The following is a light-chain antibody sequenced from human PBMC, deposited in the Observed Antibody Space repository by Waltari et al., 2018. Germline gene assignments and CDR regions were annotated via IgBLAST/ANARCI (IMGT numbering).Light chain of an antibody. CDR3: TSQTLDGVVL. Sequence: QSALTQPASVSGSPGQSIPISCTGIGSAIDDSDFASWYQHPPGKGPRVIIYDVTNRPSGISDRFSASKSANTASLTISGLQPEDEGDYYCTSQTLDGVVLFGGGTQVTVL. V-gene: IGLV2-14*03. CDR2: DVT. J-gene: IGLJ3*02. CDR1: GSAIDDSDF.